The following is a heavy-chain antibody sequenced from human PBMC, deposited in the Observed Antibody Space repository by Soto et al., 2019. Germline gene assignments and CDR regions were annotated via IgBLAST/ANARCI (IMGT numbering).Heavy chain of an antibody. Sequence: GGSLRLSCAASGFTFSSYAMSWVRQAPGKGLEWVSGFRNSDTSTSYADSVKGRFTISRDNSKNTLYLQMNSLRAEDTAVYYCARLSGSPRFGFDYWGQGTLVTVSS. CDR3: ARLSGSPRFGFDY. D-gene: IGHD3-16*01. CDR1: GFTFSSYA. J-gene: IGHJ4*02. CDR2: FRNSDTST. V-gene: IGHV3-23*01.